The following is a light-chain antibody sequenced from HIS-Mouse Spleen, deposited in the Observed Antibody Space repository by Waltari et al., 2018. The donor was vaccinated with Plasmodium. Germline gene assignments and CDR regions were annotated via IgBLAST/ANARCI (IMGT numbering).Light chain of an antibody. CDR2: EGS. CDR1: SSDVGRYNL. CDR3: CSYAGSSTYV. J-gene: IGLJ1*01. Sequence: QSALTQPASVSGSPGQSIPISCTGTSSDVGRYNLVSWYQQHPGKAPNPMIYEGSKRPSGVSNRFSGSKSGNTASLTISGLQAEDEADYYCCSYAGSSTYVFGTGTKVTVL. V-gene: IGLV2-23*01.